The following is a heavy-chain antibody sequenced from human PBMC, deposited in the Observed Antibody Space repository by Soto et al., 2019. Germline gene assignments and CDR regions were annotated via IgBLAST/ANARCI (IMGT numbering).Heavy chain of an antibody. V-gene: IGHV1-46*01. J-gene: IGHJ5*02. CDR2: IDPSGGST. D-gene: IGHD6-19*01. CDR1: GHSFSSYY. CDR3: AREGRAEAGSRRPMGWLDP. Sequence: GASVKVSCKASGHSFSSYYIHWVRQAPGQGLEWMGIIDPSGGSTSYAQKFQGRVTMTRDTSTSTVYMELSRLRSEDTAVFYCAREGRAEAGSRRPMGWLDPWGQGTLVTVSS.